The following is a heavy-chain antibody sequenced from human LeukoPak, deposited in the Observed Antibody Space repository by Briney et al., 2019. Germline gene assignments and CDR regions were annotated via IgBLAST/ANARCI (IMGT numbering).Heavy chain of an antibody. D-gene: IGHD1-26*01. J-gene: IGHJ4*02. CDR1: SGSISTSNYY. CDR2: IFYSGST. CDR3: SSGGWELQAI. V-gene: IGHV4-39*07. Sequence: KSSETLSLTCTVSSGSISTSNYYWGWVRQPPGKALEWIGNIFYSGSTYYSPSLKSRVTISLDTSRNQFSLKLNSVTAADTAVYYCSSGGWELQAIWGQGTLVTVSS.